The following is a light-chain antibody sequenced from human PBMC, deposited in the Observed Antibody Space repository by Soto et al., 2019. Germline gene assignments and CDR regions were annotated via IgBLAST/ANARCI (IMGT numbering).Light chain of an antibody. CDR3: QQRLLWPQT. J-gene: IGKJ1*01. CDR2: AAS. V-gene: IGKV3D-20*02. Sequence: EIVLTQPPGTLYLSPLERGALXCMTSQSVSSNYLAWYQQKRGQAPRLLIYAASARATGIPDRFSGSGSGTDFTLTISRLEPEDFAVYYCQQRLLWPQTFGQGTKVDNK. CDR1: QSVSSNY.